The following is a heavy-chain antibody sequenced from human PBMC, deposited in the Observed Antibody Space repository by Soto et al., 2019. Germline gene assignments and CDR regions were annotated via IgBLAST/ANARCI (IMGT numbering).Heavy chain of an antibody. J-gene: IGHJ6*03. CDR2: IYYSGST. CDR1: GGSISSGGYY. D-gene: IGHD3-9*01. CDR3: ARGSYDISPLYYYYYYMDV. V-gene: IGHV4-31*03. Sequence: PSETLSLTCTVSGGSISSGGYYWSWIRQHPEKGLEWIGYIYYSGSTYYNPSLKSRVTISVDTSKNQFSLKLSSVTAADTAVYYCARGSYDISPLYYYYYYMDVWGKGTTVTVSS.